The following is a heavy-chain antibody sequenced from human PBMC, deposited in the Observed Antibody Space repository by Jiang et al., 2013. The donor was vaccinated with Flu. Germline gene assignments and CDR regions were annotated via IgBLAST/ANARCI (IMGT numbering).Heavy chain of an antibody. V-gene: IGHV1-69*02. D-gene: IGHD3-22*01. CDR2: IIPILGIA. Sequence: EWMGRIIPILGIANYAQKFQGRVTITADKSTSTAYMELSSLRSEDTAVYYCASYSGSNQYYFDYWGQGTLVTVSS. J-gene: IGHJ4*02. CDR3: ASYSGSNQYYFDY.